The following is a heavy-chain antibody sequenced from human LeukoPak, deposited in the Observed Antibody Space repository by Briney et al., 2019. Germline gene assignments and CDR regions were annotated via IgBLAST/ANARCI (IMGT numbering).Heavy chain of an antibody. CDR3: ASLHCSGGSCYSRGVGAFDI. D-gene: IGHD2-15*01. Sequence: GGSLRLSCAASGFTFSDYYMSWIRQAPGKGLEWVSYISSSGSTIYYADSVKGRFTISRDNAKNSLYLQMNSLRAEDTAVYYCASLHCSGGSCYSRGVGAFDIWGQGTMVSVSS. CDR1: GFTFSDYY. CDR2: ISSSGSTI. J-gene: IGHJ3*02. V-gene: IGHV3-11*01.